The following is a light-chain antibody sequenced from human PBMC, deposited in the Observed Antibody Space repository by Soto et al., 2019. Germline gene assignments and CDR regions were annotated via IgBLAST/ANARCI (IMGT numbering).Light chain of an antibody. CDR2: RAS. J-gene: IGKJ4*01. Sequence: IVMTQSPATLSVSLGERATLSCRASQNINSNLAWYQQKPGQAPRLLMFRASLRAASFPARFSGGGSWTKFNITISSLQSEDSAVYYCQQYNNWPRATFGGGTKVEIK. CDR3: QQYNNWPRAT. V-gene: IGKV3-15*01. CDR1: QNINSN.